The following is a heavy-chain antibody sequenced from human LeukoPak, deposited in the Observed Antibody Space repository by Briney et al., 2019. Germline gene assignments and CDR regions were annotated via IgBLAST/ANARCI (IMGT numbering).Heavy chain of an antibody. V-gene: IGHV3-74*01. D-gene: IGHD3-9*01. CDR1: GFTFSSYW. CDR3: ARDPYDILTGYFS. Sequence: GGSLRLSCAASGFTFSSYWMHWVRQAPGKGLVWVSCFNTDGSTTSYADSVKGRFTISRDNAKNTLYLQMNSLRAEDTAVYYCARDPYDILTGYFSWGQGTLVTVSS. CDR2: FNTDGSTT. J-gene: IGHJ5*02.